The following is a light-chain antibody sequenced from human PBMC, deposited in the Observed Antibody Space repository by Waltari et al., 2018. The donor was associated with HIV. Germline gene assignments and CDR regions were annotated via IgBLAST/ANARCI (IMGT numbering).Light chain of an antibody. CDR1: SSNIGAGYD. CDR3: QSYDSALSGSV. Sequence: QSVLTQPPSVSGAPGQRVTISCTGSSSNIGAGYDVHWYQQLPGTAPKLVISANDERPSVVPDRFSGSKSGTSASLAITGLQAEDDADYYCQSYDSALSGSVFGGGTKLTVL. V-gene: IGLV1-40*01. CDR2: AND. J-gene: IGLJ2*01.